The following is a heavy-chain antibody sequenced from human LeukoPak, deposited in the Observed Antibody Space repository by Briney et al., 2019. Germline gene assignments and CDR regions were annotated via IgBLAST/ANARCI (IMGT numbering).Heavy chain of an antibody. CDR3: ARGVSAAAGEFDY. V-gene: IGHV1-8*01. J-gene: IGHJ4*02. CDR1: GYTFTSYD. Sequence: GASVTVSCKASGYTFTSYDINWVRQATGQGLEWMGWMNPNSGNTGYAQKFQGRVTMTRNTSISTAYMELSSLRSEDTAVYYCARGVSAAAGEFDYWGQGTLVTVSS. CDR2: MNPNSGNT. D-gene: IGHD6-13*01.